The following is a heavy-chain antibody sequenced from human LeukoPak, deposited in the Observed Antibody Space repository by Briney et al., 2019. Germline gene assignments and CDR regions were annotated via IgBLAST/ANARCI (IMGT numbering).Heavy chain of an antibody. J-gene: IGHJ5*02. CDR2: IYYSGST. CDR3: ARGFCSSTICFQRFDP. CDR1: GGSMNSYY. D-gene: IGHD2-2*01. V-gene: IGHV4-59*08. Sequence: SETLSLTCSVSGGSMNSYYWSWIRQSPGKGLEWIGYIYYSGSTNYNPSLKSRVTISVDTSKNQFSLKLSSVTAADTAVYYCARGFCSSTICFQRFDPRGQGTLVTVSS.